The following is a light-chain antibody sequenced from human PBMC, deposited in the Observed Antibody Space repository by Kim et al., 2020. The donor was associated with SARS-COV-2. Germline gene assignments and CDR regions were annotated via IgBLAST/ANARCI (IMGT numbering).Light chain of an antibody. V-gene: IGLV1-40*01. J-gene: IGLJ3*02. CDR3: QSYDSSLSGWV. CDR2: GNS. CDR1: SSNIGAGYD. Sequence: GRRVTISCTGSSSNIGAGYDVHWYQQLPGTAPKLLIYGNSNRPSGVPDRFSGSKSGTSASLAITGLQAEDEADYYCQSYDSSLSGWVFGGGTQLTVL.